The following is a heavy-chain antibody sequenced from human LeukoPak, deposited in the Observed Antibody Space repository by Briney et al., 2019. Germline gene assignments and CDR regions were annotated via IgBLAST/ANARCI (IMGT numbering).Heavy chain of an antibody. CDR1: GFTFSGYA. D-gene: IGHD1-26*01. V-gene: IGHV3-23*01. CDR2: ISGSGGST. J-gene: IGHJ4*02. Sequence: GGSLRLSCAASGFTFSGYAMSWVRQAPGKGLEWVSAISGSGGSTYYADSVKGRFTISRDNSKNTLYLQMNSLRAEDTAVYYCAKEVVGATTNTIFDYWGQGTLVTVSS. CDR3: AKEVVGATTNTIFDY.